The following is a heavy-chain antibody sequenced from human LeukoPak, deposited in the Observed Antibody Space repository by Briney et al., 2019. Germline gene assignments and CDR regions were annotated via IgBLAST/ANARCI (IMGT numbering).Heavy chain of an antibody. CDR3: ASVLSGIAVAGSFDP. D-gene: IGHD6-19*01. Sequence: SVKVSCKASGGTFSSYAISWVRQAPGQGLEWMGRIIPILGIVNYAQKFQGRVTITADKSTSTAYMELSSLRSEDTAVYYCASVLSGIAVAGSFDPWGQGTLVTVSS. CDR2: IIPILGIV. J-gene: IGHJ5*02. CDR1: GGTFSSYA. V-gene: IGHV1-69*04.